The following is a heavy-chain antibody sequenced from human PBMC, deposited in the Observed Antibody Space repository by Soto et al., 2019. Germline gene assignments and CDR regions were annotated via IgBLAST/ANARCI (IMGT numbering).Heavy chain of an antibody. V-gene: IGHV4-34*01. CDR3: ARQAKYQLLTIFGVFTPNYYYYGMDV. CDR1: GGSFSGYY. CDR2: INHSGST. J-gene: IGHJ6*02. Sequence: AETMSLTCAVYGGSFSGYYWSWIRQPPGKGLEWIGEINHSGSTNYNPSLKSRVTISVDTSKNQFSLKLGSVTAADTAVYYCARQAKYQLLTIFGVFTPNYYYYGMDVCGQGTTVTVS. D-gene: IGHD3-3*01.